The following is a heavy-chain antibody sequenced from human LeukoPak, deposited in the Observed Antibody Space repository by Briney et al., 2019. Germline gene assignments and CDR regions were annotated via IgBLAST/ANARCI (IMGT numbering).Heavy chain of an antibody. V-gene: IGHV4-39*07. J-gene: IGHJ3*02. CDR3: ARDDAFDI. CDR2: IYHDGST. Sequence: SETLSLTCTVSGDSITITNYYWGWIRQPPGKGLEWVGNIYHDGSTYYNPSLKSRVSISVDTSKNQFSLKLSSVTAADTAVYYCARDDAFDIWGQGSMVTVSS. CDR1: GDSITITNYY.